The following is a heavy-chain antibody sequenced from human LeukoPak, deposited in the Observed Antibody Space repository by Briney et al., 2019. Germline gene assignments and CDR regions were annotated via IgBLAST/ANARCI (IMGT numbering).Heavy chain of an antibody. Sequence: GESLKISCKGSGYSFTTYWIGWVRQMPGKGLEWMGVIYPGDSDARYSPSFQGQVTISADKSINTAYLQWSSLKASDTAMYYCARHGSKYNWNCGLDYWGQGTLVTVSS. CDR1: GYSFTTYW. CDR3: ARHGSKYNWNCGLDY. V-gene: IGHV5-51*01. CDR2: IYPGDSDA. D-gene: IGHD1-7*01. J-gene: IGHJ4*02.